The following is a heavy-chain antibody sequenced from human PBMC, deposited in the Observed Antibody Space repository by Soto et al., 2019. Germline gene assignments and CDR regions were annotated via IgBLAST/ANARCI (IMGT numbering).Heavy chain of an antibody. CDR1: GGSISSYY. J-gene: IGHJ4*02. D-gene: IGHD3-9*01. CDR2: VYYSGST. CDR3: GGANFLTESLFDS. V-gene: IGHV4-59*01. Sequence: SETLSLTCTVSGGSISSYYWSWIRQPPGKGLEWIGYVYYSGSTNYNPSLKSRVTISVDTSKNQFSLKLSSVTAADTAVYYCGGANFLTESLFDSGAQEPRVTVP.